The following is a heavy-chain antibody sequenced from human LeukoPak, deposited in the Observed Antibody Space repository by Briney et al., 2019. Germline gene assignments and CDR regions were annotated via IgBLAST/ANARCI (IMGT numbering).Heavy chain of an antibody. CDR2: ISYDGSNT. J-gene: IGHJ5*02. CDR3: AREGCSSTSCQGNWFDP. CDR1: GFTYSSYA. D-gene: IGHD2-2*01. Sequence: PGRSLRLSCAASGFTYSSYAMHWVRQARGKALECVAVISYDGSNTYYADSVKGRFTISRDNSKNTLYLQMNSLRAEDTAVYYCAREGCSSTSCQGNWFDPWGQGTLVTVSS. V-gene: IGHV3-30-3*01.